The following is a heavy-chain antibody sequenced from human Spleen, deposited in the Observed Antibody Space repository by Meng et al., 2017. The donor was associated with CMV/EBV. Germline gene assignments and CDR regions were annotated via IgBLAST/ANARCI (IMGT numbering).Heavy chain of an antibody. Sequence: GESLTIASAASGLTFSSYAMSWVRQSPGKGLEWVSAISGSGGSTYHADSVKGRFTISRDNAKNLLYLHMNSLRDEDTAIYYCATYSVVGVVRQDYWGQGTLVTVSS. CDR3: ATYSVVGVVRQDY. CDR2: ISGSGGST. J-gene: IGHJ4*02. D-gene: IGHD3-3*01. CDR1: GLTFSSYA. V-gene: IGHV3-23*01.